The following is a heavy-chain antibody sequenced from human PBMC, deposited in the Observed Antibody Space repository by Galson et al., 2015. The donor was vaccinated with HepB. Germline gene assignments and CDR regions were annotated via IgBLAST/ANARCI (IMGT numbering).Heavy chain of an antibody. CDR3: ATLGLSSGWYIDYYGMDV. V-gene: IGHV3-21*01. Sequence: SLRLSCAASGFTFSSYSMNWVRQAPGKGLEWVSSISSSSSYIYYADSVKGRFTISRDNAKNSLYLQMNSLRAEDTAVYYCATLGLSSGWYIDYYGMDVWGQGTTVTVSS. D-gene: IGHD6-19*01. CDR2: ISSSSSYI. CDR1: GFTFSSYS. J-gene: IGHJ6*02.